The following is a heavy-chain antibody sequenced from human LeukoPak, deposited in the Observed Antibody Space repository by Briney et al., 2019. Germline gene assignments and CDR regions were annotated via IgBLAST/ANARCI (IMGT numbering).Heavy chain of an antibody. CDR1: GFTFSSYW. Sequence: PGGSLRLSCAASGFTFSSYWMHWVRQVPGKGLVWVSRIDSDGSSRSYADSVKGRFTISRDNAKNTLYLQMNSLRAEDTAVYYCARMDTAMATFDYWGQGTLVTVSS. CDR2: IDSDGSSR. J-gene: IGHJ4*02. D-gene: IGHD5-18*01. V-gene: IGHV3-74*01. CDR3: ARMDTAMATFDY.